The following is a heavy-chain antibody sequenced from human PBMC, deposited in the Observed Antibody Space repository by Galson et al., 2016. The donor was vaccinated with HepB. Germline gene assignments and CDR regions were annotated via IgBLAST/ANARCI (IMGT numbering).Heavy chain of an antibody. V-gene: IGHV4-39*07. J-gene: IGHJ4*01. CDR2: IYYSGST. CDR1: GGSINNYIYY. D-gene: IGHD3-9*01. CDR3: ASFTLESDYDILTGYHH. Sequence: SETLSLTCTVSGGSINNYIYYWDWIRQPPGKGLEWIGSIYYSGSTYYNPSLKSRVTISLDTSKNQFSLKLNSVTAADTAVYYCASFTLESDYDILTGYHHWGLGTLVTVSS.